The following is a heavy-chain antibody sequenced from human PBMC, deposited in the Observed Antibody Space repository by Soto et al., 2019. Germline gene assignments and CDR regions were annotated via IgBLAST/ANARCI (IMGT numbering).Heavy chain of an antibody. D-gene: IGHD7-27*01. Sequence: ASVNVSCKASGYTFTSYYMHWVRQAPGQGLEWMGIINPSGGSTSYAQKFQGRVTMTRDTSTSTVYMELSSLRSEDTAVYYCARDAILGPYGMDVWGQGTTVTVSS. CDR2: INPSGGST. CDR1: GYTFTSYY. V-gene: IGHV1-46*01. CDR3: ARDAILGPYGMDV. J-gene: IGHJ6*02.